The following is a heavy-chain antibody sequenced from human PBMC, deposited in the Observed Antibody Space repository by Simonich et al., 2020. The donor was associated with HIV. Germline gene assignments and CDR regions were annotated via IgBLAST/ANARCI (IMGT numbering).Heavy chain of an antibody. CDR3: ARSRSGPFDAFDI. Sequence: QVQLVQSGAEVKKPGASVKVSCKASGYTFIGYYMHWVGQAPGQGREWMGRFNPNSGGTNYAQKFQGRVTMTRDTSISTAYMELSRLRSDDTAVYYCARSRSGPFDAFDIWGQGTMVTVSS. CDR2: FNPNSGGT. D-gene: IGHD3-3*01. J-gene: IGHJ3*02. V-gene: IGHV1-2*06. CDR1: GYTFIGYY.